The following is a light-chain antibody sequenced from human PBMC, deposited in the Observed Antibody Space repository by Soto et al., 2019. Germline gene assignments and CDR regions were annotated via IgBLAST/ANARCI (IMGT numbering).Light chain of an antibody. V-gene: IGKV3-15*01. CDR3: QQYNNWPRT. CDR2: GAS. CDR1: QSVSSN. Sequence: EIVMTQSPATLSVSPGERATLSCRASQSVSSNLAWYQQKPGQAPRLLIYGASTRATGIPARFSGSGSWTEFTLTISSLQPEDFEVYYCQQYNNWPRTFGQGTKVEIK. J-gene: IGKJ1*01.